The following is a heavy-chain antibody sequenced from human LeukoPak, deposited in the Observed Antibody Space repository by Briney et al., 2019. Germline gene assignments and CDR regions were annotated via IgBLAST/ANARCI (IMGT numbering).Heavy chain of an antibody. Sequence: PGGSLRLSCTASGFTFSTYAMNWVRQAAGKGLEWVANIKEDGSEKYYVDSVKGRFNISRDNAKGSLYLQMSSLRAEDTAIYYCARGRRGDYWGQGTLVIVSS. CDR1: GFTFSTYA. J-gene: IGHJ4*02. CDR2: IKEDGSEK. CDR3: ARGRRGDY. V-gene: IGHV3-7*04. D-gene: IGHD3-16*01.